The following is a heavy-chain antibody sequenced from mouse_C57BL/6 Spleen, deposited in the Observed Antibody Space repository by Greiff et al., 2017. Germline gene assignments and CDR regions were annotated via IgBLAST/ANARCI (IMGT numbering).Heavy chain of an antibody. CDR3: ARVAYGRAMDY. J-gene: IGHJ4*01. D-gene: IGHD1-1*01. Sequence: EVMLVESGGGLVKPGGSLKLSCAASGFTFSDYGMHWVRQAPEKGLEWVAYISSGSSTIYYADTVKGRFTISRDNSKNTLFLQMTSLRSEDTAMYYCARVAYGRAMDYWGQGTSVTVSS. CDR2: ISSGSSTI. CDR1: GFTFSDYG. V-gene: IGHV5-17*01.